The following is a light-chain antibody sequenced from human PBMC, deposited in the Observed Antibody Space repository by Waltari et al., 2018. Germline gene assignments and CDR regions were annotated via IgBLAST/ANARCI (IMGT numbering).Light chain of an antibody. V-gene: IGKV4-1*01. CDR1: QSVLYSSNNKNF. Sequence: DIVMTQSPDSLAVSLGERATINCKSSQSVLYSSNNKNFLAWSQQKPGQPPKLLIYWASTRESGVPDRFSGSGSGTDFTLTISSLQAEDVAVYYCQQYYTAPLNFGGGTKVEIK. CDR3: QQYYTAPLN. J-gene: IGKJ4*01. CDR2: WAS.